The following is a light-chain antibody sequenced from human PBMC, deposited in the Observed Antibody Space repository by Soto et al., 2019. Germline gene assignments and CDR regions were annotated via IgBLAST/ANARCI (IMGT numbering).Light chain of an antibody. CDR2: EVS. V-gene: IGLV2-14*01. Sequence: QSVLTQPASVSGSPGQSITISCTGTSSDVGGYNYVSWYQQHPGKAPKLMIYEVSNRPSGVSNRVSGSKSGNTASLTISGFQAEDEADYYCSSYTSSSTLGVFGGGTKLTVL. CDR1: SSDVGGYNY. J-gene: IGLJ3*02. CDR3: SSYTSSSTLGV.